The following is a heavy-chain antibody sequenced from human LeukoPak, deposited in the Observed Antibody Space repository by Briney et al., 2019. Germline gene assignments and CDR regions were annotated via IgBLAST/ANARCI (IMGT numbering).Heavy chain of an antibody. CDR1: GGSISSRTYY. J-gene: IGHJ4*02. CDR2: IYYSGST. Sequence: PSETLSLTCTVSGGSISSRTYYWSWIRQPPGKGLEWIGYIYYSGSTNYNPSLKSRVTISVDTSKNQFSLKLSSVTAADTAVYYCARDSRGLLLSFWGQGTLVTVSS. CDR3: ARDSRGLLLSF. V-gene: IGHV4-61*01. D-gene: IGHD3-10*01.